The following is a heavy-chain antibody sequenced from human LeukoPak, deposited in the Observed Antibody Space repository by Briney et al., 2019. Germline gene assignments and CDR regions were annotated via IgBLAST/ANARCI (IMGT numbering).Heavy chain of an antibody. CDR2: ISYSGST. D-gene: IGHD2-2*01. V-gene: IGHV4-31*03. Sequence: PSQTLSLTCTVSGGSITSGGYFWPWIRQHPGEGLEWSGYISYSGSTYYNPSLKSRVTISLDTPKNQFSLRLSSVTAADTAVYYCAKYYCGTSSCPGVDYWGQGTPVTVSS. CDR3: AKYYCGTSSCPGVDY. CDR1: GGSITSGGYF. J-gene: IGHJ4*02.